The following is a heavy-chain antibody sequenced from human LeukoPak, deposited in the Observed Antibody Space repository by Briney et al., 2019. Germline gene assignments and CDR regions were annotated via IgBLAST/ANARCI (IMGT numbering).Heavy chain of an antibody. CDR3: ARHVSDDFWSGQGQPRYYYFDY. D-gene: IGHD3-3*01. J-gene: IGHJ4*02. Sequence: SETLSLTCTVSGGSISSYYWSWIRQPAGKGLEWIGRIYTSGSTNYNPSLKSRVTMSVDTSKNQFSLKLSSVTAADTAVYYCARHVSDDFWSGQGQPRYYYFDYWGQGTLVTVSS. V-gene: IGHV4-4*07. CDR2: IYTSGST. CDR1: GGSISSYY.